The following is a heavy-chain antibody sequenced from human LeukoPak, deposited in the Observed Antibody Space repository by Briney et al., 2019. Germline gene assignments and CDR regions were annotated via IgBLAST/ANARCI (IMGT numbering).Heavy chain of an antibody. Sequence: SETLSLTCTVSGGSISSSSYYWGWIRRPPGKGLEWIGSIYYSGSTYYNPSLKSRVTISVDTSKNQFSLKLSPVTAADTAVYYCARHSSGWSDFDYWGQGTLVTVSS. D-gene: IGHD6-19*01. CDR3: ARHSSGWSDFDY. J-gene: IGHJ4*02. CDR1: GGSISSSSYY. V-gene: IGHV4-39*01. CDR2: IYYSGST.